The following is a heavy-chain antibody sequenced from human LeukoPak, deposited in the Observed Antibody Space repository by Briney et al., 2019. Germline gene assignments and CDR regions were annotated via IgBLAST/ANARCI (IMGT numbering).Heavy chain of an antibody. CDR2: IYPKSGGT. Sequence: GASVKVSCKASGYTFSDYHIHWVRQAPGQGLEWMGWIYPKSGGTNYAQKFQGRVTLTRDTSTSTAYMELSRLRSDDTAVYYCARDMAGTTRYNWFDPWGQGTLVTVSS. D-gene: IGHD1-7*01. CDR1: GYTFSDYH. CDR3: ARDMAGTTRYNWFDP. J-gene: IGHJ5*02. V-gene: IGHV1-2*02.